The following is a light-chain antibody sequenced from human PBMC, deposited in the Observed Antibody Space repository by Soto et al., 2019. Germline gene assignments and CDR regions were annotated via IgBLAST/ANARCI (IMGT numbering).Light chain of an antibody. CDR2: GAS. V-gene: IGKV3-20*01. CDR1: ETVGSAY. J-gene: IGKJ2*01. CDR3: HQYGTSPFT. Sequence: IVLTQSPGTVSLSPGEAVTLSCGASETVGSAYFAWYQQTHGQPHSLLLYGASNRAADIPDRFSGSGSGADLTLTISRLEPGDSAVYYCHQYGTSPFTFGQGTKVDIK.